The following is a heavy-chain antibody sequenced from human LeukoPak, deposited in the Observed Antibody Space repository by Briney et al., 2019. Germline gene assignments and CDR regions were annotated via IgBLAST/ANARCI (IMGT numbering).Heavy chain of an antibody. CDR3: VKGSQVVYNPAFDY. V-gene: IGHV3-64D*06. Sequence: GGSLRLSCTVSGLTFSTYAMHWVRQAPGKGLEYVSAFGTNGISTYYADAVRDRFIISRDNSKNTLYLQMTSLRAEDTAVYYCVKGSQVVYNPAFDYWGQGTLVTYST. D-gene: IGHD1-1*01. CDR2: FGTNGIST. J-gene: IGHJ4*02. CDR1: GLTFSTYA.